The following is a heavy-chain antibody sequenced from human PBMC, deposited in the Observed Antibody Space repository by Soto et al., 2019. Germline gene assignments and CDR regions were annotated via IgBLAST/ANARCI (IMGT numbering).Heavy chain of an antibody. CDR1: GFTFSSYG. CDR2: IWYDGSNK. D-gene: IGHD5-18*01. Sequence: GGSLRLSYAASGFTFSSYGMHWVRQAPGKGLEWVAVIWYDGSNKYYADSVKGRFTISRDNSKNTLYLQMNSLRAEDTAVYYCAKDDPGYSYGYHFDYWGQGTLVTVSS. CDR3: AKDDPGYSYGYHFDY. J-gene: IGHJ4*02. V-gene: IGHV3-30*02.